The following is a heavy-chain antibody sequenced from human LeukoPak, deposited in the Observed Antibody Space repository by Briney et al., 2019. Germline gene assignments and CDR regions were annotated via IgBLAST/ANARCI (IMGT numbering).Heavy chain of an antibody. J-gene: IGHJ4*02. CDR3: ARGPDSSGYYCGYFDY. V-gene: IGHV1-69*05. CDR1: GGTFSSYA. Sequence: SVKVSCKASGGTFSSYAISWVRQAPGQGLEWMGGIIPIFGTANYAQKFQGRVTITTDESTSTAYMELSSLRSEDTAVYYCARGPDSSGYYCGYFDYWGQGTLVTVSS. D-gene: IGHD3-22*01. CDR2: IIPIFGTA.